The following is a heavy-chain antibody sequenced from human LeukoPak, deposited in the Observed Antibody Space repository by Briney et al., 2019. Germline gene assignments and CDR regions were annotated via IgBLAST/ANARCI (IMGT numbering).Heavy chain of an antibody. V-gene: IGHV3-30*04. CDR2: ISYDGSNK. J-gene: IGHJ4*02. D-gene: IGHD1-7*01. CDR1: GFTFSSYA. Sequence: GGSLRLSCAASGFTFSSYAMHWVRQAPGKGLEWVAVISYDGSNKYYADSVKGRFTISRDNSKNTLYLQMNSLRAEDTAVCYCARGYNWNYAAYWGQGTLVTVSS. CDR3: ARGYNWNYAAY.